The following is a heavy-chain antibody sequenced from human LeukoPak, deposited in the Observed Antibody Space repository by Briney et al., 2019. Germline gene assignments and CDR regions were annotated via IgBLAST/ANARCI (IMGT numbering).Heavy chain of an antibody. J-gene: IGHJ4*02. D-gene: IGHD3-3*01. V-gene: IGHV1-46*01. CDR1: GYTFTSYG. Sequence: ASVKVSCKASGYTFTSYGISWVRQAPGQGLEWMGIINPSGGSTTYAQKLQGRVIMTRDTSTSTVYMELTSLRSEDTAVYYCATGLEDRYYDFWSGYLVWGQGTLVTVSS. CDR3: ATGLEDRYYDFWSGYLV. CDR2: INPSGGST.